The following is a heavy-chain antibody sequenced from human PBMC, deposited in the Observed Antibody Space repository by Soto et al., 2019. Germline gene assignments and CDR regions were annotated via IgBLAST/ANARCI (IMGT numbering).Heavy chain of an antibody. CDR1: GFIFSSCA. CDR3: VKGNQLLRYYFEY. J-gene: IGHJ4*02. Sequence: GSLRLSCSASGFIFSSCAMHWVRQAPGMGLEYVSGITSDGDKIYHADSVKGRFTISRDNSKNTLYLQMSSLRVEDTAVYYCVKGNQLLRYYFEYWGQGTLVTVSS. CDR2: ITSDGDKI. D-gene: IGHD3-10*01. V-gene: IGHV3-64D*06.